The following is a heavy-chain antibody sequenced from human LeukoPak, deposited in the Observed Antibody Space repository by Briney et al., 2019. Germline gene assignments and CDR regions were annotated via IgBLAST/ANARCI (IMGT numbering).Heavy chain of an antibody. CDR1: GYSFTTNG. CDR2: ISAYNGNT. D-gene: IGHD3-22*01. V-gene: IGHV1-18*01. Sequence: ASVEVSCKASGYSFTTNGISWVRQAPGQGLEWMGWISAYNGNTNFGQRFQGRVIVTTDTSTNTAYMELRSLTSDDTAMYYCARAPPYYDSSGYYHLLDYWGQGTLVTVSS. CDR3: ARAPPYYDSSGYYHLLDY. J-gene: IGHJ4*02.